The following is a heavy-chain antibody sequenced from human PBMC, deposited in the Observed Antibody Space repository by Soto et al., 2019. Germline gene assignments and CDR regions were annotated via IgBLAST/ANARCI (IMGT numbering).Heavy chain of an antibody. Sequence: QVQLVQSGAEVKKPGSSVKVSCKASGGTFSSYAISWVRQAPGQGLEWMGGIIPISETTNYAQTFQGRVTITADEYKSTAYMELSSLRSEDTAVYYCARSQGSSTSLEIYYYYYYGMDVWGQGTTVNVSS. CDR2: IIPISETT. D-gene: IGHD2-2*01. CDR3: ARSQGSSTSLEIYYYYYYGMDV. CDR1: GGTFSSYA. J-gene: IGHJ6*02. V-gene: IGHV1-69*01.